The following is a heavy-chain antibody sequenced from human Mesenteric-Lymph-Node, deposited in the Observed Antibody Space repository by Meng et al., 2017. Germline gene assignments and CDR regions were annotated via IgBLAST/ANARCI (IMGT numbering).Heavy chain of an antibody. J-gene: IGHJ4*02. D-gene: IGHD4-17*01. CDR1: GVSISSNTHY. Sequence: QLQLQGSGPGLVKPSETLSLTCTISGVSISSNTHYWGWIRQSPGKGLEWIGSLFYSGSTYYNPSLKSRLTMSVDTSNNQFSLKLSSVTAADTAVYYCGRQYGDYRGTLDYWGQGTLVTVSS. CDR3: GRQYGDYRGTLDY. CDR2: LFYSGST. V-gene: IGHV4-39*01.